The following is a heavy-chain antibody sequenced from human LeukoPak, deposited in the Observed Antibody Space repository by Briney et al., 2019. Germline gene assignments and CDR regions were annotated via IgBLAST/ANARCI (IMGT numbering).Heavy chain of an antibody. J-gene: IGHJ6*03. Sequence: SQTLSLTCAISGDSVSSNSAAWNWIRQSPSRGLEWLGRTYYRSKWYSDYAVSVKSRITINPDTSKNQFSLQLNSVTPEDTAVYYCARDRDIVVVPAASPYMDVWAKGPRSSSP. CDR3: ARDRDIVVVPAASPYMDV. D-gene: IGHD2-2*01. CDR1: GDSVSSNSAA. CDR2: TYYRSKWYS. V-gene: IGHV6-1*01.